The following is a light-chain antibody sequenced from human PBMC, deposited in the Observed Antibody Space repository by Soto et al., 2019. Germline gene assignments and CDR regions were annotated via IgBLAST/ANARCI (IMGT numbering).Light chain of an antibody. CDR3: QQYNSCPPIT. J-gene: IGKJ5*01. V-gene: IGKV3-15*01. CDR2: GAS. CDR1: QSVSRN. Sequence: EIVMTQSPATLSVSPGERATLSCRASQSVSRNLAWFQHKPGQAPRLLIYGASTRATGIPARFSGSGSGTEFTLTISSLQSEDFAVYFCQQYNSCPPITFGQGTRLTIK.